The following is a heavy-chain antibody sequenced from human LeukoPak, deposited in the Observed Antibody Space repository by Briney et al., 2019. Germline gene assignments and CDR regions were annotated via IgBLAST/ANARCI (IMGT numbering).Heavy chain of an antibody. CDR3: AKFSTTGAFDI. D-gene: IGHD3-9*01. V-gene: IGHV3-30*18. CDR1: GFTFSSYG. CDR2: ISYDGSNK. J-gene: IGHJ3*02. Sequence: PGGSLRLFCAASGFTFSSYGMHWVRQAPGKGLEWVAVISYDGSNKYYADSVKGRFTISRDNSKNTLYLQMNSLRAEDTAVYYCAKFSTTGAFDIWGQGTMVTVSS.